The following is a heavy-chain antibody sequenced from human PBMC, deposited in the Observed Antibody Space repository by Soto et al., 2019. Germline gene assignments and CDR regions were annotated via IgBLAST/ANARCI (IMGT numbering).Heavy chain of an antibody. CDR2: IYSGGST. D-gene: IGHD2-21*01. J-gene: IGHJ4*02. CDR1: GFTVSSNY. CDR3: AIEKDCGCDHGSVFAF. V-gene: IGHV3-66*02. Sequence: PGGSLRLSCAASGFTVSSNYMSWVRQAPGKGLEWVAVIYSGGSTYYADSVKGRFTISRDSSKNTLYLQVNSLRAEDSAVYYCAIEKDCGCDHGSVFAFWGQGTLDTVSS.